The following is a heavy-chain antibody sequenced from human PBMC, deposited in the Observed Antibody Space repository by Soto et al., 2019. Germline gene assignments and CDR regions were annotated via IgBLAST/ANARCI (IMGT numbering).Heavy chain of an antibody. V-gene: IGHV3-23*01. Sequence: EVQLLESGGGLVQPGGSLRLSCAASGFTLSLNDITWVRQATGEGLEWVSSISGSDGRTYYADSVQGRFTIFRDNSKNTQYRQMTSRSVVDTAVYYWATYYYASGSKWFAPWGRGTLVTVYS. CDR3: ATYYYASGSKWFAP. D-gene: IGHD3-10*01. CDR1: GFTLSLND. CDR2: ISGSDGRT. J-gene: IGHJ5*02.